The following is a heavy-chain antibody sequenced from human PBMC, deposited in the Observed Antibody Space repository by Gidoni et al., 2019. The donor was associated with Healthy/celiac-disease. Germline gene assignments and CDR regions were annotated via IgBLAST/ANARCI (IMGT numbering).Heavy chain of an antibody. D-gene: IGHD3-9*01. Sequence: QVQLVQSGAEVQKPGASVKVSCKASGYTFTSYGISWVRQAPGQGLEWMGWISAYNGNTNDAQKLQGRVTMTTDTATSTAYMELRSLRSDDTAVYYWARGVYDSLTGDQFDAFDIWGQGTMVTVSS. J-gene: IGHJ3*02. CDR2: ISAYNGNT. CDR1: GYTFTSYG. CDR3: ARGVYDSLTGDQFDAFDI. V-gene: IGHV1-18*01.